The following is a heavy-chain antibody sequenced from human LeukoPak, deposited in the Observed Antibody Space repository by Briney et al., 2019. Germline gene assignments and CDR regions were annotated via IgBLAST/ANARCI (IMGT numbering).Heavy chain of an antibody. CDR2: INHSGST. CDR3: ARVVVPAAIDWFDP. V-gene: IGHV4-34*01. D-gene: IGHD2-2*01. J-gene: IGHJ5*02. CDR1: GGSFSGYY. Sequence: SETLPLTCAVYGGSFSGYYWSWIRQPPGKGLEWIGEINHSGSTNYNPSLKSRVTISVDTSKNQFSLKLSSVTAADTAVYYCARVVVPAAIDWFDPWGQGTLVTVSS.